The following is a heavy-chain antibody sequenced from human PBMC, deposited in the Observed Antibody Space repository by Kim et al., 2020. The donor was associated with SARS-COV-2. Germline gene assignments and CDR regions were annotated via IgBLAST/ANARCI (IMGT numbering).Heavy chain of an antibody. J-gene: IGHJ6*02. D-gene: IGHD3-10*01. V-gene: IGHV1-18*01. CDR2: ISAYNGNT. CDR3: ARQLLWFGELLGIPYYGMDV. CDR1: GYTFTSYG. Sequence: ASVKVSCKASGYTFTSYGISWVRQAPGQGLEWMGWISAYNGNTNYAQKLQGRVTMTTDTSTSTAYMELRSLRSDDTAVYYCARQLLWFGELLGIPYYGMDVWGQGTTVTVSS.